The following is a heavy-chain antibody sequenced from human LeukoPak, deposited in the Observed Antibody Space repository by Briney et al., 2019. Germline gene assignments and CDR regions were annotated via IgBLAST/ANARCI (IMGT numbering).Heavy chain of an antibody. CDR1: GFTFSSYS. CDR3: AKDLYGSGSYGIDY. CDR2: ISSSSSYI. V-gene: IGHV3-21*01. D-gene: IGHD3-10*01. Sequence: TGGSLRLSCAASGFTFSSYSMNWVRQAPGKGLEWVSSISSSSSYIYYADSVKGRFTISRDNAKNSLYLQMNSLRAEDTAVYYCAKDLYGSGSYGIDYWGQGTLVTVSS. J-gene: IGHJ4*02.